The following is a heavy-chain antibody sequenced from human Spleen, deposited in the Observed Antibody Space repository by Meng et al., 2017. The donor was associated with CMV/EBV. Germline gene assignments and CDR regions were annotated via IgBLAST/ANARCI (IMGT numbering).Heavy chain of an antibody. CDR1: GFTFSSYS. CDR2: ISSSTSYI. J-gene: IGHJ4*02. D-gene: IGHD3-22*01. Sequence: GGTLRLSCAASGFTFSSYSMNWVRQAPGEGLEWVSSISSSTSYIYYADSVKGRFTISRDNAKNSLYLQMNSLRAEDTAVYYCAREIGDYYDSSGYYYDWGQGTLVTVSS. V-gene: IGHV3-21*01. CDR3: AREIGDYYDSSGYYYD.